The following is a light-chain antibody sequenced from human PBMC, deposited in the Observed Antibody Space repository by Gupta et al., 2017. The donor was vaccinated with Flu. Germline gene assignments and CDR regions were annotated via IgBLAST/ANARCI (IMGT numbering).Light chain of an antibody. CDR3: QQYGSSPWT. Sequence: EMVLTQSPGTLSLSPGERATLSCRAIQSVASNYLAWYQQKPGQAPRLLIYGASSRATGIPVRFSGSGSGTDFTLTISRLEPEDFAVYYCQQYGSSPWTFGQGTKVDIK. V-gene: IGKV3-20*01. J-gene: IGKJ1*01. CDR1: QSVASNY. CDR2: GAS.